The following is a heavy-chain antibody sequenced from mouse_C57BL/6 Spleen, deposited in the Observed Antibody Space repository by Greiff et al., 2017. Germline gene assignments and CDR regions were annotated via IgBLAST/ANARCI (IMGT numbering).Heavy chain of an antibody. CDR1: GYTFTSYW. V-gene: IGHV1-53*01. Sequence: VQLQQPGTELVKPGASVKLSCKASGYTFTSYWMHWVKQRPGQGLEWIGNINPSNGGTNYNEKFKSKATLTVDKSSSTAYMQLSSLTSEDSAVYYCARSDSSGYPLFAYWGQGTLVTVSA. CDR3: ARSDSSGYPLFAY. J-gene: IGHJ3*01. D-gene: IGHD3-2*02. CDR2: INPSNGGT.